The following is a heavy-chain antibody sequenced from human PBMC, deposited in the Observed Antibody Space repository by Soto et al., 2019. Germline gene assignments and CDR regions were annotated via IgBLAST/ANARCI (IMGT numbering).Heavy chain of an antibody. CDR2: IYYNGRT. CDR3: ARDRSTSPDYFDY. V-gene: IGHV4-30-4*01. J-gene: IGHJ4*02. Sequence: SETLSLTCTVSGGSISSDDYYWSWIRQPPGKGLEWIGYIYYNGRTDYNPSLKSRVIISIATSKNQFSLNLNSVSAADTAVYYCARDRSTSPDYFDYWGKGTLVTVSS. D-gene: IGHD6-6*01. CDR1: GGSISSDDYY.